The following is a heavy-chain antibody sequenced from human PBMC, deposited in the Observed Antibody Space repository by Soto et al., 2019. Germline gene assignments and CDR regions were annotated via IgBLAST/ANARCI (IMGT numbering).Heavy chain of an antibody. CDR2: INAGNGNT. CDR3: ARAVAVPADFDY. J-gene: IGHJ4*02. V-gene: IGHV1-3*05. CDR1: GYTFTGYA. D-gene: IGHD6-19*01. Sequence: QVQLVQTGGKEKKPGASVKVSCKASGYTFTGYAMHWVCQAPGQRLGWMGWINAGNGNTKYSQKFQGRVTITRDTSASTAYMELSSLRSEDSAVYYCARAVAVPADFDYWGQGTLVTVSS.